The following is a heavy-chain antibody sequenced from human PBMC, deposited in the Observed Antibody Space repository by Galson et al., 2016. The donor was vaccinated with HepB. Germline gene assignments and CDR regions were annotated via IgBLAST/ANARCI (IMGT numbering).Heavy chain of an antibody. CDR2: MSGGGGDA. CDR3: ARHPNPYDIWRTDY. J-gene: IGHJ4*02. Sequence: SLRLSCAASGFTFSNYAMNWVRQAPGKGLEWVSAMSGGGGDAYYVDSVRGRFTISRDNSKNTLYLQMDSLRAEDTAVYYCARHPNPYDIWRTDYWGRGTLVTVSS. CDR1: GFTFSNYA. D-gene: IGHD3-3*01. V-gene: IGHV3-23*01.